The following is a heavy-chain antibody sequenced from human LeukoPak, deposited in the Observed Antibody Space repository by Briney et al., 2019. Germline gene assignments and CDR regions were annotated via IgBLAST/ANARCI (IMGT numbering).Heavy chain of an antibody. CDR1: TFTFSNYE. D-gene: IGHD6-19*01. J-gene: IGHJ4*02. CDR3: AREGGSGWYAGNYFDY. Sequence: GGSLRLSCAASTFTFSNYEMNWVRQAPGQGLEWIAYISRSSSNTYYADSVKGRFTISRDNAKTSMYLQMNSLRAEDTAVYYCAREGGSGWYAGNYFDYWGQGTLVTVSS. CDR2: ISRSSSNT. V-gene: IGHV3-48*03.